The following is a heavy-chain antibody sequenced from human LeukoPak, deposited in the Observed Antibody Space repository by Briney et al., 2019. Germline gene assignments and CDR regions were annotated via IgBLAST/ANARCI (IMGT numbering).Heavy chain of an antibody. CDR1: GFTFSSYS. V-gene: IGHV3-48*04. D-gene: IGHD5-12*01. CDR2: ISSSSSTI. Sequence: GGSLRLSCAASGFTFSSYSMNWVRQAPGKGLEWVSYISSSSSTIYYADSVKGRFTISRDNAKNTLYLQMNSLRAEDTAVYYCARDLGFTEERKGSNWGQGTLVTVSS. CDR3: ARDLGFTEERKGSN. J-gene: IGHJ4*02.